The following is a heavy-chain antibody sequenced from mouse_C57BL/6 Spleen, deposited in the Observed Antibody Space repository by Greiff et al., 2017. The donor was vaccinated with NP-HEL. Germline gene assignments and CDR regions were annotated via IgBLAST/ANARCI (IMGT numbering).Heavy chain of an antibody. CDR2: IDPSDSET. V-gene: IGHV1-52*01. CDR1: GYTFTSYW. J-gene: IGHJ3*01. Sequence: QVQLQQSGAELVRPGSSVKLSCKASGYTFTSYWMHWVKQRPIQGLEWIGNIDPSDSETHYNQKFKDKATLTVDTSSSTAYMQLSSLTSEDSAVYYCARQLRLWFAYWGQGTLVTVSA. D-gene: IGHD3-2*02. CDR3: ARQLRLWFAY.